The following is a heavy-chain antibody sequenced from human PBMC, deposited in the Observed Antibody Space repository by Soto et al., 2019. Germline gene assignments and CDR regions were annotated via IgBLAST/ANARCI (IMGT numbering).Heavy chain of an antibody. CDR2: IYYSGST. CDR3: ARDRLEYSSSGGRPEGYYYGMDV. J-gene: IGHJ6*02. CDR1: GFSLSNVVYS. Sequence: SETLSLTCTFSGFSLSNVVYSLSWMRPHPGKGLEWSGYIYYSGSTYYNPSLKSRVTISVDTSKNQFSLKLSSVTAADTAVYYCARDRLEYSSSGGRPEGYYYGMDVWGQGTTVTVSS. V-gene: IGHV4-31*03. D-gene: IGHD6-6*01.